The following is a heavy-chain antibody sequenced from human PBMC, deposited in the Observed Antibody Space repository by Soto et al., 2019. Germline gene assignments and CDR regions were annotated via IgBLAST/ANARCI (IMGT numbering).Heavy chain of an antibody. CDR1: GISVRSNY. V-gene: IGHV4-59*02. Sequence: QVQLQESGPGLAKPSETLSLTCSVSGISVRSNYWSWIRQPPGKGLEWIGFITYSGITDYNPPLLRRVTISVDTSKNQWSLNLRSVTAADTAVYYCARAVVVVPPAGDHYYHMDVWGKGTTVTVS. CDR3: ARAVVVVPPAGDHYYHMDV. CDR2: ITYSGIT. J-gene: IGHJ6*03. D-gene: IGHD2-21*01.